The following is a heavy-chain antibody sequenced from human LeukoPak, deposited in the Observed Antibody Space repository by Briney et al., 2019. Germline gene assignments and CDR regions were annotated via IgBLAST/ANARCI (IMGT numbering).Heavy chain of an antibody. CDR2: INPNRGDT. Sequence: ASVKVSCKASGYTFTGYYMHWVRQAPGQGLEWMGWINPNRGDTNYAQKFQGRVTMTRDTSISTAYMELSRLRSDDTAVYYCARGDSHYYYMDVWGRGTTVSVSS. CDR1: GYTFTGYY. CDR3: ARGDSHYYYMDV. V-gene: IGHV1-2*02. D-gene: IGHD3-22*01. J-gene: IGHJ6*03.